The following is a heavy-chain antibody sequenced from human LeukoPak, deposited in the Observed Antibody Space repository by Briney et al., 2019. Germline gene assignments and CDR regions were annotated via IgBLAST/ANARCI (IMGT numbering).Heavy chain of an antibody. J-gene: IGHJ4*02. CDR1: GYTLSSNY. D-gene: IGHD2-21*01. Sequence: GGSLRLSCAASGYTLSSNYMSWVRQAPGRGLEWVSVIYSGGSTYYADSVKGRFNIFRDNSKKTLYHQMSILSGENAAVYYCARDRFPADYWGQGTLVTVSS. CDR3: ARDRFPADY. CDR2: IYSGGST. V-gene: IGHV3-66*01.